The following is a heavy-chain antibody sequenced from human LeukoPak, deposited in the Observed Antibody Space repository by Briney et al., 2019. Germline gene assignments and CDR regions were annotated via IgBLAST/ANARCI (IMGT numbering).Heavy chain of an antibody. CDR1: GYTFTGYY. CDR3: ARGATVIWGLEVDAFDI. J-gene: IGHJ3*02. D-gene: IGHD4-11*01. CDR2: INPNSGGT. Sequence: ASVKVSCKASGYTFTGYYMHWVRQAPGQGLEWMGWINPNSGGTNYAQKFQGRVTMTRDTSISTAYMELSRLRSDDTAVYYCARGATVIWGLEVDAFDIWGQGTMVTVSS. V-gene: IGHV1-2*02.